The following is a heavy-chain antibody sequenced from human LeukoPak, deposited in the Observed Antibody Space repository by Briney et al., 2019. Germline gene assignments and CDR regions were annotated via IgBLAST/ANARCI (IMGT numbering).Heavy chain of an antibody. J-gene: IGHJ4*02. CDR1: GGTFNSYA. Sequence: SVKVSCKASGGTFNSYAISWVRQAPGQGLEWMGRIIPIFGTANYAQKFQGRVTITTDESTSTAYMELSSLRSEDTAVYYCARDVWGSSRDDYWGQGTLVTVSS. D-gene: IGHD3-16*01. V-gene: IGHV1-69*05. CDR3: ARDVWGSSRDDY. CDR2: IIPIFGTA.